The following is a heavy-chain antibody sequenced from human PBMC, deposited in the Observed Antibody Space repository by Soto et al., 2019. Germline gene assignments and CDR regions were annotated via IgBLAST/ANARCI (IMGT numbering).Heavy chain of an antibody. D-gene: IGHD3-10*01. CDR2: IIPIFGTA. Sequence: GXSVKVSCKASGGTFSSYAISWVRQAPVQGLEWMGGIIPIFGTANYAQKFQGRVTITADESTSTAYMELSSLRSEDTAVYYCARAPYGPHYYYYGMDVWGQGTTVTVSS. CDR1: GGTFSSYA. V-gene: IGHV1-69*13. CDR3: ARAPYGPHYYYYGMDV. J-gene: IGHJ6*02.